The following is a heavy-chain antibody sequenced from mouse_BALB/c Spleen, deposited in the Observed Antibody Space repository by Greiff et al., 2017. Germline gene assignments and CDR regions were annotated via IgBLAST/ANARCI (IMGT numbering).Heavy chain of an antibody. Sequence: VQLQQSGAELARPGASVKMSCKASGYTFTSYTMHWVKQRPGQGLEWIGYINPSSGYTNYNQKFKDKATLTADKSSSTAYMQLSSLTSEDSAVYYCARGIYYDYAWFAYWGQGTLVTVSA. J-gene: IGHJ3*01. CDR1: GYTFTSYT. CDR2: INPSSGYT. V-gene: IGHV1-4*01. D-gene: IGHD2-4*01. CDR3: ARGIYYDYAWFAY.